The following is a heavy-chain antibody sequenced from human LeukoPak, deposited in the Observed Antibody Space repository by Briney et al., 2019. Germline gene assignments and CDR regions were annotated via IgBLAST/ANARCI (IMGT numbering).Heavy chain of an antibody. J-gene: IGHJ4*02. V-gene: IGHV3-23*01. CDR1: GFTFSSSA. D-gene: IGHD2-15*01. CDR2: ISNNGGYT. CDR3: AKQLGYCSDGSCYFPY. Sequence: GGSLRLSCAASGFTFSSSAMSWVRQAPGKGLEWVSAISNNGGYTYYADSVLGRFTISRDNSKSTLCLQMNSLRAEDTAVYYCAKQLGYCSDGSCYFPYWGQGTLVTVSS.